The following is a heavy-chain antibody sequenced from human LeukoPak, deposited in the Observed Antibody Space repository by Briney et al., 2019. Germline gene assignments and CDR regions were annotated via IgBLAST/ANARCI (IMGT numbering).Heavy chain of an antibody. J-gene: IGHJ4*02. CDR2: IYYSGST. CDR3: AREIGGSYSFDY. Sequence: SETLSLTCTVSGGSIKSYYWSWIRQPPGKGLEWIGYIYYSGSTNYNPSLKSRVTISVDTSKNQFSLKLSSVTAADTAVYYCAREIGGSYSFDYWGQGTLVTVSS. D-gene: IGHD1-26*01. V-gene: IGHV4-59*01. CDR1: GGSIKSYY.